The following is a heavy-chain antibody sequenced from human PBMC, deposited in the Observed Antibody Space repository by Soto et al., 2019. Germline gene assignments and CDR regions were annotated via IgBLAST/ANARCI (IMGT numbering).Heavy chain of an antibody. CDR3: ARDAPRINDYGSNWGDYDRGLYFDL. Sequence: QVQLQESGPGLVKPSQTLSLTCTVSGGSISSGDYYWSWIRQPPGKGLEWIGYIYYSGSTYYNPSLKSRVTISVDTSKNQFSLKLSSVTAADTAVYYCARDAPRINDYGSNWGDYDRGLYFDLWGRGTLVTVSS. CDR1: GGSISSGDYY. D-gene: IGHD4-17*01. CDR2: IYYSGST. V-gene: IGHV4-30-4*01. J-gene: IGHJ2*01.